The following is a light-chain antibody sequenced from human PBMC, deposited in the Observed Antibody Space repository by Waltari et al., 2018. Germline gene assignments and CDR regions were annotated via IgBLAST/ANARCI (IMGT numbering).Light chain of an antibody. J-gene: IGKJ4*01. CDR2: GAS. CDR1: QSIFYRSNNKNY. CDR3: QQYYSPPLT. V-gene: IGKV4-1*01. Sequence: DIVMTQSPDSLAVFLGERATINCKSSQSIFYRSNNKNYLAWYQQKSGRPPKLLIYGASTRESGVPDRFSGSGSGTDFTLTISSLQAEDVAVYFCQQYYSPPLTFGGGTKVEIK.